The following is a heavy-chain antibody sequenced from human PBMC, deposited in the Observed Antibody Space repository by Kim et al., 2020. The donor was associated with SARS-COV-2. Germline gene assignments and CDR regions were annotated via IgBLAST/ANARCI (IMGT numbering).Heavy chain of an antibody. V-gene: IGHV3-30*03. CDR2: ISYDGSNK. J-gene: IGHJ4*02. D-gene: IGHD6-19*01. Sequence: GGSLRLSCAASGFTFSSYGMHWVRQAPGKGLEWVAVISYDGSNKYYADSVKGRFTISRDNSKNTLYLQMNSLRAEDTAVYYCAHSSGWYEGGNFDYWGQGTLVTVSS. CDR3: AHSSGWYEGGNFDY. CDR1: GFTFSSYG.